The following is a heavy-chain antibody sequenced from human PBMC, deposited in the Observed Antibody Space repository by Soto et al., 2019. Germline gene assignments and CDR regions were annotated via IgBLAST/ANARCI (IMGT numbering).Heavy chain of an antibody. J-gene: IGHJ4*02. Sequence: GGSLRLSCAASGFTFSSYGMHWVRQAPGKGLEWVTGILYDGSDKYYADSVKGRFTISRENSKNTLYLQMNSLRPEDTAVYYCAKSPNFYCSSPNCYKYYFDHWGQGTRVTVS. CDR3: AKSPNFYCSSPNCYKYYFDH. D-gene: IGHD2-2*02. V-gene: IGHV3-30*18. CDR2: ILYDGSDK. CDR1: GFTFSSYG.